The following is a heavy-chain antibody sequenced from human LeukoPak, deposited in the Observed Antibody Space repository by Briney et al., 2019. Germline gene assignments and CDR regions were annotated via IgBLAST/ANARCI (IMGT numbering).Heavy chain of an antibody. Sequence: ASVKVSCKASGYTFTGYYMHWVRQAPGQGLEWMGWINPNSGGTNYAQKFQGRVTMTRDTSVSTVYMELSRLTSDDTALYYCARVKGDYGDYLFFDPWGQGTLVTVSS. CDR1: GYTFTGYY. D-gene: IGHD4-17*01. J-gene: IGHJ5*02. CDR2: INPNSGGT. CDR3: ARVKGDYGDYLFFDP. V-gene: IGHV1-2*02.